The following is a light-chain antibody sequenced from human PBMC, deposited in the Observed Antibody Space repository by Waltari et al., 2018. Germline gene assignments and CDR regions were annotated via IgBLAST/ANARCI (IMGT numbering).Light chain of an antibody. CDR2: DAS. Sequence: DIQMTQSPSSLSASVRDRVTITCRASQDISNYLHWYQQKPGKAPKLLIYDASNLETGVPSRFSGSGSGTDFTFTITSVQPEDIGTYYCQQYDNFPPMYTFGQGTKLEIK. CDR3: QQYDNFPPMYT. CDR1: QDISNY. J-gene: IGKJ2*01. V-gene: IGKV1-33*01.